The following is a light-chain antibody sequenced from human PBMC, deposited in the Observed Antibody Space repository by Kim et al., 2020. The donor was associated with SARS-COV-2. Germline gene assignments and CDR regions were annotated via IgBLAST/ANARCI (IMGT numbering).Light chain of an antibody. Sequence: KTVSISCTGSRGNIASNYVQWYQQRPGSAPTTVIYEDNERPSGVPERFSGSIDSSSNSASLTISGLKTEDEADYYCQSYDDSNRWVFGGGTQLTVL. J-gene: IGLJ3*02. CDR2: EDN. CDR1: RGNIASNY. V-gene: IGLV6-57*02. CDR3: QSYDDSNRWV.